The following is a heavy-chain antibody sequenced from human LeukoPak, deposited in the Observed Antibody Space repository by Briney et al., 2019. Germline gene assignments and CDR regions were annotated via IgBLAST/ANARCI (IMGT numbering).Heavy chain of an antibody. Sequence: GSLRLSCAASGFTFSSYWMSWVRQAPGKGLEWVANIKQDGSEKYYVDSVKGRFTISRDNAKNSLYLQMNSLRAEDTAVYYCARDRGRFNYYYMDVWGKGTTVTVSS. V-gene: IGHV3-7*01. CDR1: GFTFSSYW. CDR2: IKQDGSEK. CDR3: ARDRGRFNYYYMDV. J-gene: IGHJ6*03. D-gene: IGHD1-1*01.